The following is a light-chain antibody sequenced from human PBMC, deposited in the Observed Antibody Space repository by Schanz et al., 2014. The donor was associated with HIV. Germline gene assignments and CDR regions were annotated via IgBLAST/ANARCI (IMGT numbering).Light chain of an antibody. CDR3: SSYTSSSTLV. CDR2: EVN. J-gene: IGLJ3*02. Sequence: QSVLTQPPSASGSPGQSVTISCTGTISDVGGYNYVSWYQRHPDKAPKLMIYEVNKRPSGVPDRFSGSKSGNTASLTISGLQAEDEADYYCSSYTSSSTLVFGGGTKLTVL. V-gene: IGLV2-8*01. CDR1: ISDVGGYNY.